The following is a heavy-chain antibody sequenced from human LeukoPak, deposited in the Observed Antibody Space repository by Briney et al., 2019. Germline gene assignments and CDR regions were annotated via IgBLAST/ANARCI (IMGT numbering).Heavy chain of an antibody. CDR3: AKRGTVHVVDTAMAGGLSFDY. V-gene: IGHV3-30*02. CDR2: IRYGGSNK. D-gene: IGHD5-18*01. J-gene: IGHJ4*02. CDR1: GFTFSSYG. Sequence: PGGSLRLSCAASGFTFSSYGMHWVRQAPGKGLEWVAFIRYGGSNKYYADSVKGRFTISRDNSKNTLYLQMNSLRAEDTAVYYCAKRGTVHVVDTAMAGGLSFDYWGQGTPVTVSS.